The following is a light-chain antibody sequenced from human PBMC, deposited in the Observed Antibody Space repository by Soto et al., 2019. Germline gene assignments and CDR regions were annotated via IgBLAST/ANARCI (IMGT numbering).Light chain of an antibody. Sequence: IVLTQSQATLSLSPGERATLSCRASQSVSRYLAWYQQKPGQAPRLLIYDASNRATGIPARFSGSGSGTDFTLTISSLEPEDFAVYYCQQRSDWPPITFGQGTRLET. CDR3: QQRSDWPPIT. J-gene: IGKJ5*01. CDR2: DAS. CDR1: QSVSRY. V-gene: IGKV3-11*01.